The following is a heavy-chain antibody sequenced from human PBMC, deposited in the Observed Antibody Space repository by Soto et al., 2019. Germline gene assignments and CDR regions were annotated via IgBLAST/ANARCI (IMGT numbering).Heavy chain of an antibody. CDR1: GFTFSTFS. D-gene: IGHD1-26*01. J-gene: IGHJ4*02. V-gene: IGHV3-48*02. Sequence: GXLGLACACSGFTFSTFSMNLVLQAPGKGLEWLSYIGGSGGSISYADSVKGRFTISRDNGKNTLYLQMSSLRDEDTAVYYCARDLAWAFDSWGQGALVTVSS. CDR2: IGGSGGSI. CDR3: ARDLAWAFDS.